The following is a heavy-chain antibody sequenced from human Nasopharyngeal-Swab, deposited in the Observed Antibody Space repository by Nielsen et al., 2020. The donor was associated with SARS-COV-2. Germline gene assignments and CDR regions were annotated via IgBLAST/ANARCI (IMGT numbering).Heavy chain of an antibody. CDR1: GFTISEYA. CDR2: ISGGGEST. CDR3: ARDPSFVGSLEFDQ. D-gene: IGHD1-26*01. V-gene: IGHV3-23*01. Sequence: GESLKIYCAASGFTISEYAFHWVRQAPGKGLEWVSVISGGGESTHHADSVKGRFSISRVDSRETVYLQMDSLRAEDTAVYYCARDPSFVGSLEFDQWGRGTLVTFSS. J-gene: IGHJ4*02.